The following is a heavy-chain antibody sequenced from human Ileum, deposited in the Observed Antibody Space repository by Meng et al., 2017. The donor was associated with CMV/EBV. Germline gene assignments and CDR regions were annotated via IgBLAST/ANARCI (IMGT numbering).Heavy chain of an antibody. CDR3: ARDWGDYFDY. CDR2: IKPLVGIP. CDR1: GDPLNNYA. J-gene: IGHJ4*02. V-gene: IGHV1-69*04. D-gene: IGHD3-16*01. Sequence: QVQLVQSGTEVKKPGSSVKVSCQASGDPLNNYAMGWVRQVPGQGLEWMGRIKPLVGIPNYAQKFQGRVTITADKKTNTVFMELSSLGSADTAVFYCARDWGDYFDYWGPGTLVTVSS.